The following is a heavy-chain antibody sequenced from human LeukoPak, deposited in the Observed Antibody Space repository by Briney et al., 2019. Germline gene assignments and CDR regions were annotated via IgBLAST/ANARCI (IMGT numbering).Heavy chain of an antibody. CDR1: GGSISSSSYY. V-gene: IGHV4-39*01. J-gene: IGHJ4*02. CDR3: ASTEDGGSL. CDR2: IYYSGST. D-gene: IGHD2-15*01. Sequence: SETLSLTCTVSGGSISSSSYYWGWIRQPPGKGLEWIGSIYYSGSTYYNPSLKSRVTISVDTSKNQFSLKLSSVTAADTAVYYCASTEDGGSLWGQGTLVTVSS.